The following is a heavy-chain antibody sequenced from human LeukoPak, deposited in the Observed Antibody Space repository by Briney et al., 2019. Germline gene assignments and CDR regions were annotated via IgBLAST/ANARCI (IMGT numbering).Heavy chain of an antibody. Sequence: SQTLSLTCAVSGGSISSGGYSWSWIRQPPGKGLEWIGYIYHSGSTYYNPSLKSRVTISVDRSKNQFSLKLSSVTAAATAVYYCARVVAALGYYFDYWGQGTLVTVSS. CDR3: ARVVAALGYYFDY. CDR2: IYHSGST. CDR1: GGSISSGGYS. V-gene: IGHV4-30-2*01. J-gene: IGHJ4*02. D-gene: IGHD2-15*01.